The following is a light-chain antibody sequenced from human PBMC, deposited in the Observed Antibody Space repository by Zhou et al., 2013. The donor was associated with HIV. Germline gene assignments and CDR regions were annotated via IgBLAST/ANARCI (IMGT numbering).Light chain of an antibody. V-gene: IGKV1-39*01. CDR3: QQYYSNPWT. CDR1: QSIDSY. J-gene: IGKJ1*01. Sequence: DIQMTQSPSSLSASVGDRVTISCRASQSIDSYVNWYQQRPGKAPKLLIYSASSLQSGVPSRFSGSGYGTDFTLTISCLQSEDFAAYYCQQYYSNPWTFGQGTKVEIK. CDR2: SAS.